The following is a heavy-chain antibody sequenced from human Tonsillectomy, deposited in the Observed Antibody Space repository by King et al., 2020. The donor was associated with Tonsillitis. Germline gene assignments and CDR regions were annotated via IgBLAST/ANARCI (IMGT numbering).Heavy chain of an antibody. Sequence: VQLVESGAEVKKPGASVKVSCKASGYTFSSYGISWVRQAPGQGLEWRGGISAYNGETNYGQSVQGRVTMPTDTSTSTAYMELRSLRSDDAAVYFCARDPLLYYDTSGQSAFDIWGQGTMVTVSS. CDR2: ISAYNGET. V-gene: IGHV1-18*01. CDR3: ARDPLLYYDTSGQSAFDI. J-gene: IGHJ3*02. D-gene: IGHD3-22*01. CDR1: GYTFSSYG.